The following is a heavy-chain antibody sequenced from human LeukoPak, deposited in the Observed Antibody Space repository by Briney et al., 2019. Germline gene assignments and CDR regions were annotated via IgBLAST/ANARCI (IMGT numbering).Heavy chain of an antibody. Sequence: KPSETLSLTCTVSGGSISSYYWSWIRQPPGKGLERIGYIYYSGSTNYNPSLKSRVTISVDTSKNQFSLKLSSVTTADTAVYYCARAIVGATADWGQGTLVTVSS. J-gene: IGHJ4*02. V-gene: IGHV4-59*01. CDR3: ARAIVGATAD. D-gene: IGHD1-26*01. CDR2: IYYSGST. CDR1: GGSISSYY.